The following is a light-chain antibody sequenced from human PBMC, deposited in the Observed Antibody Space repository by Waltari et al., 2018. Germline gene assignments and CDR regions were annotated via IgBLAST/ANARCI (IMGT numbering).Light chain of an antibody. J-gene: IGKJ1*01. CDR3: QQFNTYPWT. V-gene: IGKV1-5*03. CDR2: KAS. CDR1: ETSSSW. Sequence: IQISQRPSTLSASVGDRVTNNCRASETSSSWLAWYQQRPGKAPNLLIYKASRLGSGVPSRFSGSGSGTEFTLTISSLQPEDFATYYCQQFNTYPWTFVQGTKVDI.